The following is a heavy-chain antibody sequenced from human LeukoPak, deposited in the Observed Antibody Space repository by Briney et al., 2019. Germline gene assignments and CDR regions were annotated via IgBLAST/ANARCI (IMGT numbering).Heavy chain of an antibody. CDR2: INQEGNGK. J-gene: IGHJ1*01. CDR3: VVTRTRGDH. Sequence: GGSLRLSCVASGFTFRNYWMTWVRQAPGKGLEWVANINQEGNGKYYVDSVKGRFTISRDNTKNSLFLQMNSLRAEDTAVYYCVVTRTRGDHWGQGTLVTVSS. CDR1: GFTFRNYW. D-gene: IGHD2-21*01. V-gene: IGHV3-7*03.